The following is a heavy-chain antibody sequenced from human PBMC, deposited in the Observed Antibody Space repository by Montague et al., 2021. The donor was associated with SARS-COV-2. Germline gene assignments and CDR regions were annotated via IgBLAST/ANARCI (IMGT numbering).Heavy chain of an antibody. J-gene: IGHJ6*02. CDR2: TYYMPKWYN. CDR3: TSGREGNYNVMDV. D-gene: IGHD1-1*01. CDR1: GDSVSSNSAT. Sequence: CAISGDSVSSNSATCNWVRQSPSRGLEWLGRTYYMPKWYNDYAVSVRGRVTINPDTSKNQFSLQLNSVTPEDTAIYYCTSGREGNYNVMDVWGQGTTVTVSS. V-gene: IGHV6-1*01.